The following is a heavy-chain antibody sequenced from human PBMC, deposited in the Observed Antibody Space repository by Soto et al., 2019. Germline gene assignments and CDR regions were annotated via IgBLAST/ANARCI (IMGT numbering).Heavy chain of an antibody. CDR2: ISAYNGNT. J-gene: IGHJ4*02. CDR1: GYTFTSYG. V-gene: IGHV1-18*01. Sequence: QVQLVQSGAEVKKPGASVKVSCKASGYTFTSYGISWVRQAPGQGLEWMGWISAYNGNTNYAQKLQGRVTMTTDTATSTAYMELRSLRSDDTAVYYCARVFGGGDYSHDEGPFDYWGQGTLVTVSS. CDR3: ARVFGGGDYSHDEGPFDY. D-gene: IGHD4-4*01.